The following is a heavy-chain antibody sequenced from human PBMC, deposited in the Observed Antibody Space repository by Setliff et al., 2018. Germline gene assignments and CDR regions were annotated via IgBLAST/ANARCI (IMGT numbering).Heavy chain of an antibody. CDR2: IYYRGST. Sequence: SETLSLTCAVSGYSISSGYNWGWIRQPPGKGLEWIGSIYYRGSTYHNPSLKSRVTVSVDTSKNQFSLKLSSVTAADTAVYYCARSSSGSPHYYYAMDVWGQGTTVTVSS. CDR3: ARSSSGSPHYYYAMDV. CDR1: GYSISSGYN. V-gene: IGHV4-38-2*01. D-gene: IGHD3-10*01. J-gene: IGHJ6*02.